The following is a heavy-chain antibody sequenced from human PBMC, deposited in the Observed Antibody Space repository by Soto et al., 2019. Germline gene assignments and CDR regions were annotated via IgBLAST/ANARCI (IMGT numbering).Heavy chain of an antibody. V-gene: IGHV3-15*07. Sequence: GGSLRLSCAASGFTCSNPWMNWVRQAPGKGLEWVGRIKSKTDGGTTDYAAPVKGRFTISRDESKNTLFLKMNSLKAEDTAVYYCPTRAGDSSGYYSFAPGGQGTLVTVSS. J-gene: IGHJ5*02. CDR1: GFTCSNPW. CDR2: IKSKTDGGTT. D-gene: IGHD3-22*01. CDR3: PTRAGDSSGYYSFAP.